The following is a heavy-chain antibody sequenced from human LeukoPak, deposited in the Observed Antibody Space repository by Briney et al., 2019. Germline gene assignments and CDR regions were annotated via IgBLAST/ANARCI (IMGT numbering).Heavy chain of an antibody. V-gene: IGHV4-39*01. CDR3: ASGYSYGYAFDI. D-gene: IGHD5-18*01. CDR1: NGSISTYY. J-gene: IGHJ3*02. CDR2: IYYSGST. Sequence: SETLSLTCTVSNGSISTYYWSWIRQPPGKGLEWIGSIYYSGSTYYNPSLKSRVTISADTSKNQFSLKLSSVTAADTAVYYCASGYSYGYAFDIWGQGAMVTVSS.